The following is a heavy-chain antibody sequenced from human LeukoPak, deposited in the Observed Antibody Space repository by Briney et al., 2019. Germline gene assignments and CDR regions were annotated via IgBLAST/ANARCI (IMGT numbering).Heavy chain of an antibody. Sequence: SETLSLTCTVSGGSISSSSYYWGWIRQPPGKGLEWIGSIYYSGSTYYNPSLKSRVTISVDTSKNQFSLKLSSVTAADTAVYYCARDRDSSGYYYDAFDIWGQGTMVTVSS. CDR3: ARDRDSSGYYYDAFDI. J-gene: IGHJ3*02. CDR2: IYYSGST. V-gene: IGHV4-39*02. D-gene: IGHD3-22*01. CDR1: GGSISSSSYY.